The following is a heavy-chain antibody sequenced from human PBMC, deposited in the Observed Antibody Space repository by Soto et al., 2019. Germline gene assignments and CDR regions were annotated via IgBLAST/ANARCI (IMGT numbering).Heavy chain of an antibody. J-gene: IGHJ4*02. CDR1: GYTFTTYY. V-gene: IGHV1-46*01. CDR3: ARGREVGKSFPYYFEY. Sequence: QVQLVQSGAAVTKPGASVKVSCKASGYTFTTYYMHWVRQAPGQGLEWMGMINSNGGSTTYAQKFLGSLTLTRATSTSIVYMDLIRLRSEDTAVYDCARGREVGKSFPYYFEYWGQGPLVTVSS. CDR2: INSNGGST. D-gene: IGHD1-26*01.